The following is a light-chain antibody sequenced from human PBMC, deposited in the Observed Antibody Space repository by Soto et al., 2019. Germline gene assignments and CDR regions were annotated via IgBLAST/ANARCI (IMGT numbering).Light chain of an antibody. CDR2: DVS. CDR1: SSDVGGYNY. CDR3: SSYTSSSTLYV. Sequence: QSALTQPASVSGSPRQSITNSCTGTSSDVGGYNYVSWYQQHPGKAPKLMIYDVSNRPSGVSNRFSGSKSGNTASLTISGLQAEDEADYYCSSYTSSSTLYVFGTGTKLTVL. V-gene: IGLV2-14*01. J-gene: IGLJ1*01.